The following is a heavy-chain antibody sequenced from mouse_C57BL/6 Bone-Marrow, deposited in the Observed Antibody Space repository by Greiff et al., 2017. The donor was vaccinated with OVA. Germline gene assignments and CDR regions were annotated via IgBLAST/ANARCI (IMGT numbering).Heavy chain of an antibody. CDR3: ARHGSYYYGSSYWYFDV. CDR1: EYEFPSHD. Sequence: VESGGGLVQPGESLKLSCESNEYEFPSHDMSWVRKTPEKRLELVAAINSDGGSTYYPDTMERRFIISRDNTKKTLYLQMSSLRSEDTALYYCARHGSYYYGSSYWYFDVWGTGTTVTVSS. CDR2: INSDGGST. D-gene: IGHD1-1*01. V-gene: IGHV5-2*01. J-gene: IGHJ1*03.